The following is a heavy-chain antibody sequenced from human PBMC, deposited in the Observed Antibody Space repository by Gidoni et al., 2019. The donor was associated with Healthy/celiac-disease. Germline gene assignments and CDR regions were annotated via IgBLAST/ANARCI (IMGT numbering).Heavy chain of an antibody. V-gene: IGHV4-59*01. CDR2: IYYSGST. CDR3: ARVDCSSTSCYLPTH. CDR1: GGSISGYY. Sequence: QVQLQESGPGLVKPSETLSLTCTVSGGSISGYYWSWIRQPPGKGLVWLGYIYYSGSTNYNPSLKSRVTRSVDTSKNQFSLKLSSVTAADTAVYYCARVDCSSTSCYLPTHWGQGTLVTVSS. D-gene: IGHD2-2*01. J-gene: IGHJ4*02.